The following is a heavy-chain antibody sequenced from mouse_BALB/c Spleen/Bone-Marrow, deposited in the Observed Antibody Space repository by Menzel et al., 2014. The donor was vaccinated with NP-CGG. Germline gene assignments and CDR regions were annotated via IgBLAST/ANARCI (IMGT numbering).Heavy chain of an antibody. CDR1: GYTFTDTW. V-gene: IGHV1-7*01. J-gene: IGHJ2*01. CDR3: ARDY. CDR2: INPSTGYA. Sequence: VQLQQSGPELAKPGASVKMSCKASGYTFTDTWIHWIKQRPGQGLEWIGYINPSTGYAEYNQNFKDKATLTVDKSSSTAYMQLSSLTSEDSVVYYCARDYWGQGTTLTVSS.